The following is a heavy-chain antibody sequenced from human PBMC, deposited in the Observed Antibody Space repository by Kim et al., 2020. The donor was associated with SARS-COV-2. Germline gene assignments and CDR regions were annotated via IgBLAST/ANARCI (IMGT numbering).Heavy chain of an antibody. V-gene: IGHV4-4*02. CDR3: ARSLAAYSSGWDEVGY. D-gene: IGHD6-19*01. Sequence: SLKSRVTISVDKSKNQFSLKLSSVTAADTAVYYCARSLAAYSSGWDEVGYWGQGTLVTVSS. J-gene: IGHJ4*02.